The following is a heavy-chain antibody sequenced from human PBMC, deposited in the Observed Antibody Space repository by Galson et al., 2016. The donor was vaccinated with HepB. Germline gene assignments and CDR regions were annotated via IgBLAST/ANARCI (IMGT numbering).Heavy chain of an antibody. V-gene: IGHV5-51*01. CDR2: IFPRDFET. CDR1: GYICNSYW. CDR3: ARQGDDYGLAY. J-gene: IGHJ4*02. Sequence: QSAAEVKKPGESLQISCKGSGYICNSYWIGWVRQMAGKGLAWMGIIFPRDFETRYSPSFQGRGTISADLSRSTAYLQWNSLKASDTTIYYCARQGDDYGLAYWGQGALVTVSS. D-gene: IGHD4-17*01.